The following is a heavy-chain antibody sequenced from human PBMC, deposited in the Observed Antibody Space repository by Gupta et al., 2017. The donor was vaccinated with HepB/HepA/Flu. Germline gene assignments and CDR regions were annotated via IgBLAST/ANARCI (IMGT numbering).Heavy chain of an antibody. CDR1: AYAFTTSD. V-gene: IGHV1-8*03. D-gene: IGHD1-26*01. Sequence: QVQLVQSAAQETKPGPSVKVSCNPSAYAFTTSDISWVRQATGQGLEWMGCINPKRCKTGYEQKFQGRGTITRNTSISTAYMERSRLRSEDSVVYYCATGSSGSYYYYYYLDVWGKGTTVTVSS. CDR3: ATGSSGSYYYYYYLDV. CDR2: INPKRCKT. J-gene: IGHJ6*03.